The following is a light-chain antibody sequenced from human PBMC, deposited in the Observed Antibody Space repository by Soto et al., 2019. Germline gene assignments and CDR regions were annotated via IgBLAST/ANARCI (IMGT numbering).Light chain of an antibody. Sequence: QAVVTQEPSLTVSPGGTVTLTCGSSTGAVATGHYSHWFQQKPGQAPRTLIYDTSSKHSWTPARFSGSLLGGKAALTLSGAQPEDEAEYYCLLSYGGARVFGGGTKLTVL. V-gene: IGLV7-46*01. CDR3: LLSYGGARV. J-gene: IGLJ2*01. CDR1: TGAVATGHY. CDR2: DTS.